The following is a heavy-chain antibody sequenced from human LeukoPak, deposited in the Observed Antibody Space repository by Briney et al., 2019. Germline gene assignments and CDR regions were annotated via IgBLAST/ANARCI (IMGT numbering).Heavy chain of an antibody. CDR3: QSRFLEWLLDY. J-gene: IGHJ4*02. V-gene: IGHV4-39*01. CDR1: GGSISSNNYY. Sequence: SETLSLTCTVSGGSISSNNYYWGWISQPPGNGLEWIGSIYYGGYAYYNPSLKSRVTISVDTSKNQFSLKLSSVTAADTAIYYCQSRFLEWLLDYWGQGTLVTVSS. CDR2: IYYGGYA. D-gene: IGHD3-3*01.